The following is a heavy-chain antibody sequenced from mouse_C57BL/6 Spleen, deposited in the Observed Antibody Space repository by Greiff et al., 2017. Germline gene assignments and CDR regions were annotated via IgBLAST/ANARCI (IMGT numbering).Heavy chain of an antibody. V-gene: IGHV1-76*01. CDR3: AREGLRGAMDY. Sequence: VQGVESGAELVRPGASVKLSCKASGYTFTDYYINWVKQRPGQGLEWIARIYPGSGNTYYNEKFKGKATLTAEKSSSTAYMQLSSLTSEDSAVYVCAREGLRGAMDYWGQGTTVTVSS. D-gene: IGHD3-1*01. J-gene: IGHJ4*01. CDR2: IYPGSGNT. CDR1: GYTFTDYY.